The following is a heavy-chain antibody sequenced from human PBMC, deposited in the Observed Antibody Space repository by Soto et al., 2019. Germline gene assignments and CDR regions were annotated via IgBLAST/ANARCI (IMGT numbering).Heavy chain of an antibody. J-gene: IGHJ3*01. CDR1: GYTFTDCY. CDR3: ARANYGSGTVFAAYDF. D-gene: IGHD3-10*01. V-gene: IGHV1-46*01. Sequence: ASVKVSCKPSGYTFTDCYIHWVRQAPGQRLEWMGTINPGRGSTNFPQNFQGRVTMTRDTSTNTVFMEMTSLRSEDTAMYYCARANYGSGTVFAAYDFWGQGTKVTVSS. CDR2: INPGRGST.